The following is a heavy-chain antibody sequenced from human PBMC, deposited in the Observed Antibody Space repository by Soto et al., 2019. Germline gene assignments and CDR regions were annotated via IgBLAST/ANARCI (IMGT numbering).Heavy chain of an antibody. V-gene: IGHV3-30*03. CDR2: ISYDGSNK. Sequence: QVQLVESGGGVVQPGRSLRLSCAASGFIFSSYGMHWVRQAPGKGLEWVAVISYDGSNKYYADSVKGRFTISRDNSKNTLYLQMNSLRAEDTAVYYCAIFSGEDILTGYLWGQGTLVTVSS. CDR3: AIFSGEDILTGYL. CDR1: GFIFSSYG. J-gene: IGHJ5*02. D-gene: IGHD3-9*01.